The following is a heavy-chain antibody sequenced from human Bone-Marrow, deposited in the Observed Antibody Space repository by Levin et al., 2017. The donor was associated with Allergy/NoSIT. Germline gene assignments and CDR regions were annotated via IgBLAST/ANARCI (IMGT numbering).Heavy chain of an antibody. J-gene: IGHJ3*02. CDR2: ISGSGGST. D-gene: IGHD6-19*01. CDR1: GFTFSSYA. V-gene: IGHV3-23*01. CDR3: AKDLGSSGWRDAFDI. Sequence: GESLKISCAASGFTFSSYAMSWVRQAPGKGLEWVSAISGSGGSTYYADSVKGRFTISRDNSKNTLYLQMNSLRAEDTAVYYCAKDLGSSGWRDAFDIWGQGTMVTVSS.